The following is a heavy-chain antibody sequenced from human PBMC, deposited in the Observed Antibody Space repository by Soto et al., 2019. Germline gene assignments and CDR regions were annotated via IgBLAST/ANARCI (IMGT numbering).Heavy chain of an antibody. CDR2: ISHDGNDK. Sequence: QVQLVESGGGVVQPGRSLRLSCAASGFTFSGAGMQWVRQAPGKGLDWVAVISHDGNDKYYADSVKGRFTIARDNSKNTLYLEMNSLRVEDKAVYYCATSPPLIVVHGTWEGDYWGQGTLVTVSS. J-gene: IGHJ4*02. V-gene: IGHV3-30*03. CDR3: ATSPPLIVVHGTWEGDY. D-gene: IGHD3-22*01. CDR1: GFTFSGAG.